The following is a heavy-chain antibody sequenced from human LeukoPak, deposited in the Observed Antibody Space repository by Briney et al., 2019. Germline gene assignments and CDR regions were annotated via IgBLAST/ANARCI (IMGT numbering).Heavy chain of an antibody. V-gene: IGHV1-2*02. Sequence: ASVKVSCKASGYTFTGFHMHWVRQAPGQGLEWMGWINPNSGGTSYAQKFQGRVTMTRDTSISTVYMELSRLRSDDTAVYYCASPPYEYYDSSGYYDRWAFDIWGQGTMVTVSS. J-gene: IGHJ3*02. CDR1: GYTFTGFH. CDR3: ASPPYEYYDSSGYYDRWAFDI. D-gene: IGHD3-22*01. CDR2: INPNSGGT.